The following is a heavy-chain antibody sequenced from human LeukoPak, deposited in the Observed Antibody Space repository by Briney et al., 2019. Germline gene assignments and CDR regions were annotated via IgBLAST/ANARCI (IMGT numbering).Heavy chain of an antibody. CDR3: ARARVDIVATIGYYFDY. Sequence: PGGSLRLSCAASGFTFSSYWMHWVRQAPGKGLVWVSRINSDGSSTSYADSVKGRFTIPRDNAKNTLYLQMNSLRAEDTAVYYCARARVDIVATIGYYFDYWGQGTLVTVSS. D-gene: IGHD5-12*01. J-gene: IGHJ4*02. CDR2: INSDGSST. V-gene: IGHV3-74*01. CDR1: GFTFSSYW.